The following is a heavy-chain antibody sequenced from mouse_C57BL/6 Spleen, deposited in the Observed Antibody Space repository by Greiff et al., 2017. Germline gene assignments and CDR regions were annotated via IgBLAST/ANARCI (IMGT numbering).Heavy chain of an antibody. D-gene: IGHD3-1*01. V-gene: IGHV1-69*01. CDR3: ARGLDWYFDV. Sequence: VQLQQPGAELVMPGASVKLSCKASGYTFTSYWMHWVKQRPGRGLEWIGEIDPSDSYTNYNQKFKGKSTLTVDKSSSTAYMQLSSLTSEDSAGYYCARGLDWYFDVWGTGTTVTVSS. CDR1: GYTFTSYW. J-gene: IGHJ1*03. CDR2: IDPSDSYT.